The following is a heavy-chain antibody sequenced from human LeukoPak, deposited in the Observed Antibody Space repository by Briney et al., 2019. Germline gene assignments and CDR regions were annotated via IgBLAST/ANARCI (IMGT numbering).Heavy chain of an antibody. Sequence: DSVKGRFTISRDNAKNSLYLQMNSLRAEDTAVYYCARDKNDYGDKYVRYWGQGTLVTVSS. D-gene: IGHD4/OR15-4a*01. V-gene: IGHV3-21*01. CDR3: ARDKNDYGDKYVRY. J-gene: IGHJ4*02.